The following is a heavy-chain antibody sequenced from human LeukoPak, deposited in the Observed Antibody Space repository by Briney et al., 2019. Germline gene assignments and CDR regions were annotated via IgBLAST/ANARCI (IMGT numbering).Heavy chain of an antibody. CDR1: GFTFSSYS. V-gene: IGHV3-21*01. CDR2: ISSSSSYI. Sequence: GGSLRLSCAASGFTFSSYSMNWVRQAPGKGLEWVSSISSSSSYIYYADSVKGRFTISRDNAKNSLYLQMNSLRAEDTAVYYCARARGATQYYYYMDVWGKGTTVTVSS. CDR3: ARARGATQYYYYMDV. J-gene: IGHJ6*03. D-gene: IGHD1-26*01.